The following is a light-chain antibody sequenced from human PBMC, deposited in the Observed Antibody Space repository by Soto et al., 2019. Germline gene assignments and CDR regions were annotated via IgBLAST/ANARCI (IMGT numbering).Light chain of an antibody. V-gene: IGLV1-40*01. J-gene: IGLJ3*02. CDR1: SSNIGAGYD. Sequence: QSVLTQPPSVSGAPGQRVTISCTGSSSNIGAGYDVHWYQQLPGTVPKLLIYGNSNRPSGVPDRFSGSKSGTSASLAITGLQAEDEADYSCQSYDSSLSGWVFGGGTQLTVL. CDR2: GNS. CDR3: QSYDSSLSGWV.